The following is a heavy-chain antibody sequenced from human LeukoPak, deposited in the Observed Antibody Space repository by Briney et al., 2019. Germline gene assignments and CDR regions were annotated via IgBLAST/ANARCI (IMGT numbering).Heavy chain of an antibody. Sequence: SETLSLTCTVSGGSISSSSYYWGWIRQPPGKGLEWIASVHYSGSTYYNPSLKSRLTISVDTSKNQFSLELSSVTAADTALYFCARQLYVSGSYYAPMDVWGKGTTVTISS. V-gene: IGHV4-39*01. CDR3: ARQLYVSGSYYAPMDV. CDR2: VHYSGST. J-gene: IGHJ6*03. D-gene: IGHD3-10*01. CDR1: GGSISSSSYY.